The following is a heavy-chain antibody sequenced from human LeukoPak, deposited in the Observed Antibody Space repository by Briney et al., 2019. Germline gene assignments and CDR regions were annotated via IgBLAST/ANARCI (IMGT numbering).Heavy chain of an antibody. CDR1: GGAFSGYY. D-gene: IGHD4-11*01. J-gene: IGHJ5*02. CDR2: INHSGST. CDR3: ARMVESTVTIAFENWFDP. Sequence: SETLSLTCAVYGGAFSGYYWSWIRQPPGKGLEWIGEINHSGSTNYNPSLTSRGTISVDTSKNQFSLKLRSVTAADTAVYYCARMVESTVTIAFENWFDPWGQGTLVTVSS. V-gene: IGHV4-34*01.